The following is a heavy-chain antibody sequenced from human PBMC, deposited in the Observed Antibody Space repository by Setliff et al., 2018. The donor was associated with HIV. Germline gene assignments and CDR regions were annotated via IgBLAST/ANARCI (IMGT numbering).Heavy chain of an antibody. CDR1: GGSISSHY. CDR3: ARLSGGMVPNY. D-gene: IGHD3-10*01. V-gene: IGHV4-59*08. J-gene: IGHJ4*02. CDR2: IYYSGST. Sequence: PSETLSLTCTVSGGSISSHYWSWIRQPPGKGLEWIGGIYYSGSTNYNPSLKSRVTLSLDTSKNQILLRLSSVTAADTAAYYYARLSGGMVPNYWGQGTLVTVSS.